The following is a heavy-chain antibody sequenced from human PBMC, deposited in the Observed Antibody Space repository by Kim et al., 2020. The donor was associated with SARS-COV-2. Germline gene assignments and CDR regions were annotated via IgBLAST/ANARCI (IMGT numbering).Heavy chain of an antibody. V-gene: IGHV1-46*01. D-gene: IGHD5-12*01. Sequence: KCQGRVTMTRDPSTSTVYMELSSLRSEDTAVYYCARVGSYSGYEEYYFDYWGQGTLVTVSS. J-gene: IGHJ4*02. CDR3: ARVGSYSGYEEYYFDY.